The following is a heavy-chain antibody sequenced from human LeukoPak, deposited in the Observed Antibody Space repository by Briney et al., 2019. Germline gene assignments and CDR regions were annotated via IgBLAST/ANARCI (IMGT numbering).Heavy chain of an antibody. Sequence: GSLRLSCAASGFTFKPYWMHWVRQVPGKRPVWVSRINDDGSDTIYADSVRGRFTISRDNAKNTLYLQMNSLRAEDTAVYYCAREDDLPESEGSFLIAVAGIGYWGQGTLVTVSS. CDR1: GFTFKPYW. CDR2: INDDGSDT. D-gene: IGHD6-19*01. J-gene: IGHJ4*02. CDR3: AREDDLPESEGSFLIAVAGIGY. V-gene: IGHV3-74*01.